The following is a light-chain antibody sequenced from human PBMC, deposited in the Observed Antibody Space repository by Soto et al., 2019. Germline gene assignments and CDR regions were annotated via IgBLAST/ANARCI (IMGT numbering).Light chain of an antibody. V-gene: IGKV3-15*01. Sequence: EIVMTQSPGTLSGSPGEIATLSCVASQSVSSNLAWYQQKPGQAPRLLIYGASTRATGIPGRFSGSGSGTDFTLTISSLEPEDSAVYYCQQRSNWPLTFGGGTKVDIK. J-gene: IGKJ4*01. CDR1: QSVSSN. CDR2: GAS. CDR3: QQRSNWPLT.